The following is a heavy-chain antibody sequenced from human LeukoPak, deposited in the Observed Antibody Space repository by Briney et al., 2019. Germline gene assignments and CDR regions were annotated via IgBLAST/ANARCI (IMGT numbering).Heavy chain of an antibody. J-gene: IGHJ6*02. Sequence: GGSLRLSCAASGFTFSSYSMNWVRQAPGKGLEWVSSISSSSSSYIYYADSVKGRFTISRDNAKNSLYLQMNSLRAEDTAVYYCARDYATIFGVVIYYYGMDVWGQGTTVTVSS. CDR1: GFTFSSYS. CDR3: ARDYATIFGVVIYYYGMDV. V-gene: IGHV3-21*01. CDR2: ISSSSSSYI. D-gene: IGHD3-3*01.